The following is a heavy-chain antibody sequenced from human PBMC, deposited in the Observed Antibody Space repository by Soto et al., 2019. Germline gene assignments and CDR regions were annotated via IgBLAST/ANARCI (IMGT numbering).Heavy chain of an antibody. Sequence: GGSLRLSCTASGFTFSGYSMNWVRQAPGKGLEWVSYINSGYNVYYADSVKGRFTISRDNAKSSLFLQMNSLREEDTAVYFCTRDPHDLDYWAREPWSPSPQ. J-gene: IGHJ4*02. CDR2: INSGYNV. V-gene: IGHV3-48*02. CDR1: GFTFSGYS. CDR3: TRDPHDLDY.